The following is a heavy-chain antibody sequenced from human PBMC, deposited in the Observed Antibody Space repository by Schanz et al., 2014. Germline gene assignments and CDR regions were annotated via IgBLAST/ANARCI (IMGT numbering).Heavy chain of an antibody. D-gene: IGHD3-16*01. J-gene: IGHJ6*02. CDR2: ISWNSGSI. CDR3: AKDRQNRVNRVGYYYGMDV. CDR1: GFTFDDYA. V-gene: IGHV3-9*01. Sequence: EVQLVEFGGGLVQPGRSLRLSCAASGFTFDDYAMHWVRQAPGKGLEWVSGISWNSGSIGYADSVKGRFTISRDDAKNTLYLQMNSRRAEDTAVYYCAKDRQNRVNRVGYYYGMDVWGQGTTVTVSS.